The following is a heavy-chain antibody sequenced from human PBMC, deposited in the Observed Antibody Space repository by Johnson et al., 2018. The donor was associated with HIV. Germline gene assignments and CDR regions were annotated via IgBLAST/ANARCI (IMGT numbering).Heavy chain of an antibody. J-gene: IGHJ3*02. CDR1: GFTFSNAW. D-gene: IGHD4-17*01. CDR2: IYSGDST. Sequence: VLLVESGGGLVQPGGSLRLSCAASGFTFSNAWMTWVRQAPGKGLEWVSVIYSGDSTYYADSVKGRFTISRDNSKNTLYLQMNRLRAEDTAVYYCARMTTTVSHHDGFDIWGQGTMVTVSS. V-gene: IGHV3-66*01. CDR3: ARMTTTVSHHDGFDI.